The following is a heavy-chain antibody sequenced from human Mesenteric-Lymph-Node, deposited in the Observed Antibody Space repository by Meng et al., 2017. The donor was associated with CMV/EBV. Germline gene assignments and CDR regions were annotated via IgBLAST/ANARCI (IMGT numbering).Heavy chain of an antibody. V-gene: IGHV3-30*19. CDR2: ISYDGSNK. Sequence: GESLKISCAGSGFTFSGYGMHWVRQAPGKGLEWVAVISYDGSNKYYADSVKGRFTISRDNSKNTLYLQMNSLRAEDTAVYYCARQVDYWGQGTLVTVSS. CDR1: GFTFSGYG. CDR3: ARQVDY. J-gene: IGHJ4*02.